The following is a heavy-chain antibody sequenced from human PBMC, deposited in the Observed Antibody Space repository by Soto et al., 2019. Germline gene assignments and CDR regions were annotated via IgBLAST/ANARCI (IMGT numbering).Heavy chain of an antibody. CDR3: AREADYYGSGRTNWFDP. D-gene: IGHD3-10*01. Sequence: QVQLVQSGAEVKKPGASVKVSCKASGYTFTSYGISWVRQAPGQGLEWMGWISAYNGNTNYAQKLQGRVTMTTDTPTSAASMERRSPRSDDTAVYYCAREADYYGSGRTNWFDPWGQGTLVTVSS. CDR1: GYTFTSYG. CDR2: ISAYNGNT. V-gene: IGHV1-18*01. J-gene: IGHJ5*02.